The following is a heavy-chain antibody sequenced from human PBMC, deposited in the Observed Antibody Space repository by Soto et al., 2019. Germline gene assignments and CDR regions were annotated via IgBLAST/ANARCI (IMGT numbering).Heavy chain of an antibody. V-gene: IGHV4-61*01. Sequence: SETLSLTCTVSGGSVSSGSYYWSWIRQPPGKGLEWIGYIYYSGSTNYNPSLKSRVTISVDTSKNQFSLKLSSVTAADTAVYYCARGDSSGPETYFFDYWGQGTLVTVSS. CDR2: IYYSGST. CDR1: GGSVSSGSYY. D-gene: IGHD3-22*01. J-gene: IGHJ4*02. CDR3: ARGDSSGPETYFFDY.